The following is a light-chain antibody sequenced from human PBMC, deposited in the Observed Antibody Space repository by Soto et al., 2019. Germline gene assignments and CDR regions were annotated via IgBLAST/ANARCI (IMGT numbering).Light chain of an antibody. CDR2: GAS. CDR3: QQYGSSPWT. Sequence: TLYFXXSQSVSSSYLAWYQQKPGQAPRLLIYGASSRATGIPDRFSGSGSGTDSTLTISRLEPEDFAVYYCQQYGSSPWTFGQGTKVDIK. CDR1: QSVSSSY. V-gene: IGKV3-20*01. J-gene: IGKJ1*01.